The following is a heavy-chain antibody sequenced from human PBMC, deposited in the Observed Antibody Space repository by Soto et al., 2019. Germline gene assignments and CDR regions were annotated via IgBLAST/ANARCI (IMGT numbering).Heavy chain of an antibody. V-gene: IGHV3-49*04. J-gene: IGHJ4*02. CDR2: IRNEPNGGTT. Sequence: PGGSLRLSCAASGISLSDEDMTWVRQARGKGLEWEPFIRNEPNGGTTGYTTSVKGRFTISRDDFKSVTFLQMNSVRAEDTAVHYCARNFRGPIVVVTAIGDFWGQGTLVTVSS. D-gene: IGHD2-21*02. CDR1: GISLSDED. CDR3: ARNFRGPIVVVTAIGDF.